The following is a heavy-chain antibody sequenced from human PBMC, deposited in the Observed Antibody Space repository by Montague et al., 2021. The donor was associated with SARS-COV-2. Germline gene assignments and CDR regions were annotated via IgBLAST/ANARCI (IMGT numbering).Heavy chain of an antibody. J-gene: IGHJ4*02. CDR3: ARMPDQVWLDY. CDR1: GFSLSTSGMC. CDR2: IDWDDDK. V-gene: IGHV2-70*01. Sequence: PALVKPTQTLTLTCTFSGFSLSTSGMCVSWIRQPPGKALEWLAVIDWDDDKSYSTSLRTRLTIFKDTSKNQVVLTMTNMDPVDTATYYCARMPDQVWLDYWGQGILVTVSS. D-gene: IGHD5-18*01.